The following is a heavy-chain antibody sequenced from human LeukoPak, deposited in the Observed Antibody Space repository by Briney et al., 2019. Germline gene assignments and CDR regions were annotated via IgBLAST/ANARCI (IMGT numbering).Heavy chain of an antibody. V-gene: IGHV3-30-3*02. CDR2: ISYDGSNK. J-gene: IGHJ4*02. Sequence: QPGRSLRLSCAASGFTFSSYAMHWVRQAPGKGLEWVAVISYDGSNKYYADSVKGRFTISRDNSKNTLYLQMNSLRAEDTAVYYCAKSVDSIVTLFDYWGQGTLVAVSS. D-gene: IGHD2-21*01. CDR1: GFTFSSYA. CDR3: AKSVDSIVTLFDY.